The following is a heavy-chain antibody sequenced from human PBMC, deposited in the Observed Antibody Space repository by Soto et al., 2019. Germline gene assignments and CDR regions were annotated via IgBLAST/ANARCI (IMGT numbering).Heavy chain of an antibody. D-gene: IGHD3-3*01. Sequence: SETLSLTCTVSGGSISSYYWSWIRQPPGKGLEWIGYIYYSGSTNYNPSLKSRVTISVDTSKNQFSLKLSSVTAADTAVYYCARATIFGVVEFDYWCQGTLVTVSS. CDR3: ARATIFGVVEFDY. V-gene: IGHV4-59*01. CDR1: GGSISSYY. CDR2: IYYSGST. J-gene: IGHJ4*02.